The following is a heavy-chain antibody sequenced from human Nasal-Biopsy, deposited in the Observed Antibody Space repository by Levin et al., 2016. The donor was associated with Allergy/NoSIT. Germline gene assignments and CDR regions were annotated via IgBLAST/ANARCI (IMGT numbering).Heavy chain of an antibody. CDR3: ARLGGTSSNPPFDY. J-gene: IGHJ4*02. D-gene: IGHD1-26*01. CDR2: IYHTGST. V-gene: IGHV4-59*08. CDR1: GGSISSYY. Sequence: SETLSLTCTVSGGSISSYYWSWIRQPPGKGLEWIGYIYHTGSTNYNPSLASRVTMSIDTSQNQFSLKLSSVTAADTAVYYCARLGGTSSNPPFDYWGQGALVTVSS.